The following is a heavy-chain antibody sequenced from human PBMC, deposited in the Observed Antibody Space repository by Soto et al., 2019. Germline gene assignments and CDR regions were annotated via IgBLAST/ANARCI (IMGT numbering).Heavy chain of an antibody. V-gene: IGHV3-7*03. Sequence: GGSLRLSCAASGFTFSSYWMSWVRQAPGKGLEWVANIKQDGSEKYYVDSVKGRFTISRDNAKNSLYLQMNSLRAEDTAVYYCARDLHIGYSNYVLGYFDYWGQGTLVTVSS. D-gene: IGHD4-4*01. J-gene: IGHJ4*02. CDR1: GFTFSSYW. CDR3: ARDLHIGYSNYVLGYFDY. CDR2: IKQDGSEK.